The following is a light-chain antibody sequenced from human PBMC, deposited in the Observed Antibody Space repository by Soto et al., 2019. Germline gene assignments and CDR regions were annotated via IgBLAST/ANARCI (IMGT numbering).Light chain of an antibody. V-gene: IGKV1-5*03. CDR3: QQYDTYSP. J-gene: IGKJ1*01. Sequence: DIQMTQSPSTLSASVGDRVTITCRASQSINSWLAWYQQKPGKAPKLLIYKASSVESAVPARFSGSGSGTEFTLSISSLQPDDFATYYCQQYDTYSPFGQGTKVEIK. CDR1: QSINSW. CDR2: KAS.